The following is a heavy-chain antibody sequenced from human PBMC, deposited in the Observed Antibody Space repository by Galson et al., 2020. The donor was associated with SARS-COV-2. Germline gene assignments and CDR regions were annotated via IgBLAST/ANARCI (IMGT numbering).Heavy chain of an antibody. V-gene: IGHV3-48*02. J-gene: IGHJ4*02. D-gene: IGHD3-10*01. CDR3: AREDDGSGTYYNAIDH. CDR1: GFTFSSYS. CDR2: LSSSSDTI. Sequence: GESLKISCATSGFTFSSYSMNWVRQAPGKGLEWVSYLSSSSDTIYDADSVKGRFTISRDNAKNSLFLQMNSLRDEDTAVYYCAREDDGSGTYYNAIDHWGQGTLVTVSS.